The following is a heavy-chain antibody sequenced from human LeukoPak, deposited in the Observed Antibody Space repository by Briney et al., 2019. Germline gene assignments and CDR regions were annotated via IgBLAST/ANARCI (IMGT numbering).Heavy chain of an antibody. CDR3: ARVGDHYHWYLDL. D-gene: IGHD3-10*01. CDR2: LYSGGST. Sequence: GGSLSLSCEGSGFSVSNHYMNWVRQAPGKGLEWVSILYSGGSTYYADSVKGRFTATRDSSKNILYLHINSLRAEDTAVYYCARVGDHYHWYLDLWGRGALVTASS. V-gene: IGHV3-53*01. J-gene: IGHJ2*01. CDR1: GFSVSNHY.